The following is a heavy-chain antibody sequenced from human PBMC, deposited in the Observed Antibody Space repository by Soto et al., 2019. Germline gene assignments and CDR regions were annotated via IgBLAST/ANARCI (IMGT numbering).Heavy chain of an antibody. Sequence: SSETLSLTCTVSGGSISSYYWSWIRQPAGKGLEWIGRIYTSGSTNYNPSLKSRVTMSVDTSKNQFSLKLSSVTAADTAVYYCARDHLKGEQLGVYYYGMDVWGQGTTVTVSS. CDR2: IYTSGST. D-gene: IGHD3-16*01. J-gene: IGHJ6*02. V-gene: IGHV4-4*07. CDR1: GGSISSYY. CDR3: ARDHLKGEQLGVYYYGMDV.